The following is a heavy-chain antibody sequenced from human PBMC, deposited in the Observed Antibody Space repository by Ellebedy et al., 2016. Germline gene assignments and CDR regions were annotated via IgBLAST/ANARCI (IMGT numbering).Heavy chain of an antibody. V-gene: IGHV1-2*04. D-gene: IGHD3-16*02. CDR1: GYTFTGYY. Sequence: ASVKVSCKASGYTFTGYYMHWVRQAPGQGLEWMGWINLNSGGTNYAQKFQGCVTMTRDTSISTAYMELSRLRSDDTAVYYCVRGMITFGGVIVTSGMDVWGQGTTVTVSS. CDR3: VRGMITFGGVIVTSGMDV. J-gene: IGHJ6*02. CDR2: INLNSGGT.